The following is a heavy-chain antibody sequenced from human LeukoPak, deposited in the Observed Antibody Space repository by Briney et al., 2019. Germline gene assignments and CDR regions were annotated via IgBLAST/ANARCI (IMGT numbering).Heavy chain of an antibody. D-gene: IGHD2-8*02. CDR3: ARFSSGYGLVVDY. CDR1: GGSISSSSYY. V-gene: IGHV4-39*01. CDR2: IYYGGST. Sequence: PSETLSLTCTVSGGSISSSSYYWGWIRQPPGKGLEWIGSIYYGGSTYYNPSLKSRVTISVDTSKNQFSLKLSSVTAADTAVYYCARFSSGYGLVVDYWGQGTLVTVSS. J-gene: IGHJ4*02.